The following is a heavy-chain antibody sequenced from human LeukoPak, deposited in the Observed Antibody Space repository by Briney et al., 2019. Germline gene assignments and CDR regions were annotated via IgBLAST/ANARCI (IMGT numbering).Heavy chain of an antibody. CDR2: ISYDGTNK. CDR1: GFSFSSYG. Sequence: PGGSLRLSCAASGFSFSSYGMHWVPQAPGKGLEWVAVISYDGTNKDYADSVKGRFTISRDNSKNTLFLQMNSLRTEDTAVYYCAKDRGWNGAFDHWGQGTLVTVSS. J-gene: IGHJ4*02. V-gene: IGHV3-30*18. CDR3: AKDRGWNGAFDH. D-gene: IGHD1-1*01.